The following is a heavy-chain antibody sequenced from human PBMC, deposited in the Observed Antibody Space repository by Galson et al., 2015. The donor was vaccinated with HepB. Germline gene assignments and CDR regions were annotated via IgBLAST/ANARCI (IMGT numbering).Heavy chain of an antibody. V-gene: IGHV1-46*01. CDR2: INPSGGST. J-gene: IGHJ4*02. CDR3: ARGGVRGVINRAAFDY. D-gene: IGHD3-10*01. Sequence: SVKVSCKASGYTFTSYYMHWVRQAPGQGLEWMGIINPSGGSTSYAQKFQGRVTMTKDTSTSTVYMELSSLRSEDTAVYYCARGGVRGVINRAAFDYWGQGTLVTVSS. CDR1: GYTFTSYY.